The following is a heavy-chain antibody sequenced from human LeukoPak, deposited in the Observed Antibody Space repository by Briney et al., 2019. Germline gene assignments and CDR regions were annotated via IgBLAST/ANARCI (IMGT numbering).Heavy chain of an antibody. CDR3: AREKVAVAGHPPFDY. J-gene: IGHJ4*02. Sequence: GGSLRLSCAASRFTFSDYYMSWIRQAPGKGLEWVSYISSSGSTVHYADSVKGRFTISRDNAKNSLYLQMNSLRAEDTAVYYCAREKVAVAGHPPFDYWGQGTLVTVSS. V-gene: IGHV3-11*01. CDR2: ISSSGSTV. D-gene: IGHD6-19*01. CDR1: RFTFSDYY.